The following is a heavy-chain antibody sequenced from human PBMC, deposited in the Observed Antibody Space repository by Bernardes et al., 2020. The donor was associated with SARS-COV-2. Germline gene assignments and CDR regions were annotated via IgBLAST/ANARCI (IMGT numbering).Heavy chain of an antibody. CDR3: AKDEQYYDFWSGYMGGYYYYYYGMDV. V-gene: IGHV3-30*18. D-gene: IGHD3-3*01. CDR1: GFTFSSYG. Sequence: GGSLRLCCAASGFTFSSYGMHWVRQAPGKGLEWVAVISYDGSNKYYADSVKGRFTISRDNSKNTLYLQMNSLRAEDTAVYYCAKDEQYYDFWSGYMGGYYYYYYGMDVWGQGTTVTVSS. J-gene: IGHJ6*02. CDR2: ISYDGSNK.